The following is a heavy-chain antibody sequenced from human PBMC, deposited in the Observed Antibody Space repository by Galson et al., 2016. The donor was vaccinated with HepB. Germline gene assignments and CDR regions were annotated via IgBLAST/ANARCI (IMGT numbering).Heavy chain of an antibody. D-gene: IGHD3/OR15-3a*01. V-gene: IGHV3-23*01. CDR2: INGTGTIT. CDR1: GLSFSPYA. Sequence: SLRLSCAASGLSFSPYAVSWVRQAPGKGLEWVSAINGTGTITEYADSVKGRFTISRDNSKNTMYLQVNSLGAEDTAVYYCARGGLGNYYAYGMDVWGHGTTVTVSS. CDR3: ARGGLGNYYAYGMDV. J-gene: IGHJ6*02.